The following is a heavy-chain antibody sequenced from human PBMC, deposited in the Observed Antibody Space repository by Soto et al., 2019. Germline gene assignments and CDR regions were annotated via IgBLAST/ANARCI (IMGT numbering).Heavy chain of an antibody. CDR3: AKDLGSSWDSPPVGGSDY. V-gene: IGHV3-23*01. Sequence: EVQLLESGGGLVQPGGSLRLSCAASGFTFSSYAMSWVRQAPGKGLEWVSAISGSGGSTYYADSVKGRFTISRDNSKNPPYLQMNSLRAADTAVYYCAKDLGSSWDSPPVGGSDYWGQGTLVTVSS. D-gene: IGHD6-13*01. CDR1: GFTFSSYA. J-gene: IGHJ4*02. CDR2: ISGSGGST.